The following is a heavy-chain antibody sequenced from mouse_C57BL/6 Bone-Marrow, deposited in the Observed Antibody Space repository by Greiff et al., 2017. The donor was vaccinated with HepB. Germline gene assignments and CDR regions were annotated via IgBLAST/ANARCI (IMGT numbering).Heavy chain of an antibody. CDR2: IDPSDSYT. J-gene: IGHJ1*03. CDR1: GYTFTSYW. D-gene: IGHD2-5*01. Sequence: QVQLQQPGAELVRPGTSVKLSCKASGYTFTSYWMHWVKQRPGQGLEWIGVIDPSDSYTNYNQKFKGKATLTVDTSSSTAYMQLSSLTSEDSAVYYCATHSNYLYFDVWGTGTTVTVSS. V-gene: IGHV1-59*01. CDR3: ATHSNYLYFDV.